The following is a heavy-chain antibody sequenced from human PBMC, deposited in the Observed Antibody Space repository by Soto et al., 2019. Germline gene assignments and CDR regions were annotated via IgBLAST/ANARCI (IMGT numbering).Heavy chain of an antibody. Sequence: QVQLVQSGAEVRKPGSSVKVSCKASGGTFSRHAISWVRQAPGQGLEWMGGIIPIFGTANHAQKFQGRVTIITDESTSTVDMELSSLRSEDTAMYYCAIEWGYDSNDYYYAYWGQGTLVIVSS. CDR2: IIPIFGTA. D-gene: IGHD3-22*01. V-gene: IGHV1-69*01. CDR3: AIEWGYDSNDYYYAY. J-gene: IGHJ4*02. CDR1: GGTFSRHA.